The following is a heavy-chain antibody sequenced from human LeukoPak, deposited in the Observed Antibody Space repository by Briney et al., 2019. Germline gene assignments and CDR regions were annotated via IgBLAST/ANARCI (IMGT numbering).Heavy chain of an antibody. V-gene: IGHV4-59*01. CDR1: GGSISSYY. D-gene: IGHD3-3*01. CDR3: ATTKYYDFWSGYYTENYFDY. J-gene: IGHJ4*02. CDR2: IYYSGST. Sequence: KPSETLSPTCTVSGGSISSYYWSWIRQPPGKGLEWIGYIYYSGSTNYNPSLKSRVTISVDTSKNQFSLKLSSVTAADTAVYYCATTKYYDFWSGYYTENYFDYWGQGTLVTVSS.